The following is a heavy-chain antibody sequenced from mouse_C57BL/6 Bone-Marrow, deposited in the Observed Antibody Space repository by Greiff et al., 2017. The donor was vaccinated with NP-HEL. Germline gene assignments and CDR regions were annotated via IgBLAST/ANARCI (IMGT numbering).Heavy chain of an antibody. CDR3: ARGTVYDYEYAMDD. D-gene: IGHD2-4*01. CDR2: ILPSIGRT. Sequence: VQLQESGSELRSPGSSVKLSCKDFDSEVFPIAYMSWVRQKPGHGFEWIGGILPSIGRTIYGEKFEVKATLDADTLSNTAYLELNSLTSEDSAIYYCARGTVYDYEYAMDDWGQGTSVTVAS. V-gene: IGHV15-2*01. CDR1: DSEVFPIAY. J-gene: IGHJ4*01.